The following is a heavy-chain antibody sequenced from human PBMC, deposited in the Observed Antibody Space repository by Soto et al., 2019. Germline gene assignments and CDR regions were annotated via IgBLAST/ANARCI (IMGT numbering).Heavy chain of an antibody. J-gene: IGHJ4*01. CDR1: GGTFSSYA. CDR3: SCSRPGGIFHC. CDR2: IIPIFGTA. D-gene: IGHD3-16*01. V-gene: IGHV1-69*13. Sequence: SVKVSCKASGGTFSSYAISWVRQAPGQGLEWMGGIIPIFGTANYAQKFQGRVTITADESTSTAYMELSSLKTEDTAVYYCSCSRPGGIFHCWGQGTLVTGSS.